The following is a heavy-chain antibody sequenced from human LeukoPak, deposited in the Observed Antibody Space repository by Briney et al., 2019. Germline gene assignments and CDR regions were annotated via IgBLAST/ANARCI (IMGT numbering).Heavy chain of an antibody. V-gene: IGHV4-31*03. CDR1: GGSISSGGYY. Sequence: SETLSLTCTVSGGSISSGGYYWSWIRQHPGKGLEWIGYIYYSGSTYYNPSLKSRVTISVDTSKNQFSLKLSSVTAADTAVYYCARAEVDPSHPSYYFDYWGQGTLVTLSS. D-gene: IGHD2-15*01. CDR3: ARAEVDPSHPSYYFDY. J-gene: IGHJ4*02. CDR2: IYYSGST.